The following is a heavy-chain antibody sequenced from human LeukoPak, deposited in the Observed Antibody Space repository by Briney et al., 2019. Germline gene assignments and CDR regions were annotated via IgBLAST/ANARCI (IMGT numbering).Heavy chain of an antibody. CDR3: AKEKDTAMVGYFDY. V-gene: IGHV3-30*18. J-gene: IGHJ4*02. CDR1: GFTFSSYG. D-gene: IGHD5-18*01. Sequence: GGSLRLSCAASGFTFSSYGMHWVRQAPGKGLEWVAVISYDGSNKYYADSVKGRFTISRDNSKNTLYLQMNSLRAEDTAVYYCAKEKDTAMVGYFDYWGPGTLVTVSS. CDR2: ISYDGSNK.